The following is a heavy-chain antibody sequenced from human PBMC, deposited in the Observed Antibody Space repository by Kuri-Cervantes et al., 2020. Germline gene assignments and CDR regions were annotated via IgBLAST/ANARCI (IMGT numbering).Heavy chain of an antibody. CDR3: ARGGKGMAYFDY. CDR1: GFTFDDYA. J-gene: IGHJ4*02. Sequence: SLKISCAASGFTFDDYAMHWVRQAPGKGLEWVSGISWNSGSIGYADSVKGRFTISRDNAKNSVYLQMNSLRAEDTAVYYCARGGKGMAYFDYWGQGTLVTVSS. CDR2: ISWNSGSI. D-gene: IGHD1-14*01. V-gene: IGHV3-9*01.